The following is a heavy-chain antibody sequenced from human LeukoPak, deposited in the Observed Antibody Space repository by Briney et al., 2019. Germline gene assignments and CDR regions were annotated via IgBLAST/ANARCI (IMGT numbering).Heavy chain of an antibody. CDR1: GGSISSGGYY. CDR2: IYTSGST. J-gene: IGHJ4*02. Sequence: PSQTLSLTCTVSGGSISSGGYYWSWIRQPAGKGLEWIGRIYTSGSTNYNPSLKSRVTISVDTSKNQFSLKLSSVTAADTAVYYCARADLYSLIDYWGQGTLVTVSS. CDR3: ARADLYSLIDY. D-gene: IGHD6-13*01. V-gene: IGHV4-61*02.